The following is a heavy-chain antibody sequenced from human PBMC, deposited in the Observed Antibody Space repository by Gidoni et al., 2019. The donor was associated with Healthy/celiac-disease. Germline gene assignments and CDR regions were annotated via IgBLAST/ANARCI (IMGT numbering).Heavy chain of an antibody. D-gene: IGHD4-17*01. J-gene: IGHJ6*02. CDR2: INAGNGNT. CDR3: ARDRDYGDYYYYYGMDV. Sequence: QVQLVQSGAEVKKPGASVKVSCKASGYTFTSYAIHWVRQAPGQRLEWMGWINAGNGNTKYSQKFQGRVTITRDTSASTAYMELSSLRSEDTAVYYCARDRDYGDYYYYYGMDVWGQGTTVTVSS. V-gene: IGHV1-3*01. CDR1: GYTFTSYA.